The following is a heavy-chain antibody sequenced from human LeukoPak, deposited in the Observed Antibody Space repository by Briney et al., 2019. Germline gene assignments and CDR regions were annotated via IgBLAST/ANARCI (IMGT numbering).Heavy chain of an antibody. D-gene: IGHD1-26*01. CDR3: ARDSGSSPLDY. CDR1: GFTFSSYG. Sequence: GGSLRLSCAASGFTFSSYGMNWVRQAPGKGLEWVSYISSSGSTIYYADSVKGRFTISRDNAKNSLYLQMNSLRAEDTAVYYCARDSGSSPLDYWGQGTLVTVSS. V-gene: IGHV3-48*03. J-gene: IGHJ4*02. CDR2: ISSSGSTI.